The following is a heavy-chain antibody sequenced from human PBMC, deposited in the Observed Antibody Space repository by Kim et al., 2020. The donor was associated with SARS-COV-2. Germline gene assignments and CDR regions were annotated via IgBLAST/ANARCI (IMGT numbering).Heavy chain of an antibody. CDR3: ATGLPYCGGDCYRLYYFDY. D-gene: IGHD2-21*01. Sequence: SETLSLTCAVYGGSFSGYYWSWIRQPPGKGLEWIGEINHSGSTNYNPSLKSRVTISVDTSKNQFSLKLSSVTAADTAVYYCATGLPYCGGDCYRLYYFDYWGQGTLVTVSS. V-gene: IGHV4-34*01. CDR2: INHSGST. CDR1: GGSFSGYY. J-gene: IGHJ4*02.